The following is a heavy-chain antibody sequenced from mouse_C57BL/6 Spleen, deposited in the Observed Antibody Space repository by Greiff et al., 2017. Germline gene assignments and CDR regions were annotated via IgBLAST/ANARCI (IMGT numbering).Heavy chain of an antibody. V-gene: IGHV1-22*01. CDR2: INPNSGGT. D-gene: IGHD1-3*01. CDR1: GYTFTDYN. J-gene: IGHJ4*01. CDR3: ARSRYKNVYYAIGD. Sequence: EVQLQESGPELVKPGASVTMSCKASGYTFTDYNMHWVKQRHGKSLEWIGYINPNSGGTRYTQQSKGKATLTVNKYSSTAYMARRSLTSEDSSVYYIARSRYKNVYYAIGDWGQGSSGTVSS.